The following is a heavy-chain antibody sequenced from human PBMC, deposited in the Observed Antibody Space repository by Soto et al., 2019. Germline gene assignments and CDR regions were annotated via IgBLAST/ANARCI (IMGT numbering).Heavy chain of an antibody. D-gene: IGHD3-16*01. CDR3: AHMITFGGAPRAFDDY. CDR2: IFHSGTT. Sequence: KTSETLSLTCAVSGYSITSGYYWGWIRQPPGKGLEWIGSIFHSGTTYYSPSLKSRLTITVDTSKNRFSLKLNSMTATDTAVYYCAHMITFGGAPRAFDDYWGQGILVTVSS. J-gene: IGHJ4*02. V-gene: IGHV4-38-2*01. CDR1: GYSITSGYY.